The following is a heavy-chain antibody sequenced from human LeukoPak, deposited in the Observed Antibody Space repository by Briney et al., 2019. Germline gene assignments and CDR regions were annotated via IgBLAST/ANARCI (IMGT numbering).Heavy chain of an antibody. CDR2: ISYDGSNK. Sequence: GGSLRLSCAASGFTFSSYAMHWVRQAPGKGLEWEAVISYDGSNKYYADSVKGRFTISRDNSKNTLYLQMNSLRAEDTAVYYCARAEEGFLDYWGQGTLVTVSS. CDR1: GFTFSSYA. D-gene: IGHD2-21*01. J-gene: IGHJ4*02. CDR3: ARAEEGFLDY. V-gene: IGHV3-30*04.